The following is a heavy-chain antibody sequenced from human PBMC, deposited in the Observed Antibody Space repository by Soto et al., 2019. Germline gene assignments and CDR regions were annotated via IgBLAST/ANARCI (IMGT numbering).Heavy chain of an antibody. CDR1: GFTFSTYS. J-gene: IGHJ4*02. Sequence: QLVESGGGLVKPGGSLRLSCAASGFTFSTYSMNRVRQAPGRGLEWVSSISSTSRYIYYADSVRGRFTISRDNAKNSLYLQMNSLRAEDTAVYYCATPPRGPERKPENYWGQGTLVTVSA. V-gene: IGHV3-21*01. CDR2: ISSTSRYI. CDR3: ATPPRGPERKPENY.